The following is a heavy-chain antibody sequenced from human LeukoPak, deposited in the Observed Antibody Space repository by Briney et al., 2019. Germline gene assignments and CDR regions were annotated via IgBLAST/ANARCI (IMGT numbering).Heavy chain of an antibody. V-gene: IGHV4-34*01. D-gene: IGHD3-10*01. Sequence: SETLSLTCAVYGGSFSGYYWSWIRQPPGKGLEWIGEINHSGSTNYNPSLKSRVTISVDTSKSQFSLKLSSVTAADTAVYYCARGLRWFGESRFDYWGQGTLVTVSS. CDR3: ARGLRWFGESRFDY. CDR1: GGSFSGYY. CDR2: INHSGST. J-gene: IGHJ4*02.